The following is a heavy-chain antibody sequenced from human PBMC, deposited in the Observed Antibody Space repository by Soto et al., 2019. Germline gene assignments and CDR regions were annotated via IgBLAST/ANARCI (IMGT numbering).Heavy chain of an antibody. D-gene: IGHD5-18*01. V-gene: IGHV4-39*01. CDR1: GGSISSSSYY. J-gene: IGHJ4*02. CDR2: IDYTGNT. CDR3: ARINKGYGTDS. Sequence: KPSETLSLTCTVSGGSISSSSYYWGCIRQPPGKGLEWIASIDYTGNTFYNPSLTSRVTISVDTSKNQFSLKVTSVTAADTAVYYCARINKGYGTDSWGQGILVTVSS.